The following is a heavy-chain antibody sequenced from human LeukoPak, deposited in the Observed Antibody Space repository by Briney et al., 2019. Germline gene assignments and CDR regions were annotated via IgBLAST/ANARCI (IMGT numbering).Heavy chain of an antibody. CDR1: GGSISSSY. V-gene: IGHV4-59*08. D-gene: IGHD7-27*01. CDR3: ARQDPGWLDT. CDR2: IHYSGST. J-gene: IGHJ5*02. Sequence: KPSETLSLTCTVSGGSISSSYWSWIRQPPGKGLEWIGYIHYSGSTNYNPSLKSRTTISLDTSKAHLSLKLSTATATDTAADYCARQDPGWLDTWGQGTLVTASS.